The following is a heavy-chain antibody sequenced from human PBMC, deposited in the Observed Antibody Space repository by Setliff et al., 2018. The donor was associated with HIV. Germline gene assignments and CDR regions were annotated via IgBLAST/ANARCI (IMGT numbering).Heavy chain of an antibody. CDR1: GDSISSYY. J-gene: IGHJ4*02. CDR3: ARHGYSSDLRISYCDS. D-gene: IGHD5-18*01. V-gene: IGHV4-59*08. Sequence: PSETLSLTCTVSGDSISSYYWNWIRQPPGKALEWIGYIYIYNSGSTNYNPSLTSRVTISADTSRNQFSLKLRSVTAADTAVYYCARHGYSSDLRISYCDSWGQGSLVTVSS. CDR2: IYIYNSGST.